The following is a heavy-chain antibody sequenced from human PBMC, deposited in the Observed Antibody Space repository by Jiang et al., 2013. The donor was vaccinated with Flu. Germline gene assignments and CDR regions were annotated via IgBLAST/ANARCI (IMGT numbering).Heavy chain of an antibody. J-gene: IGHJ4*02. CDR3: AREHSVVIATQIDY. CDR2: IYYSGST. Sequence: LLKPSETLSLTCTVSGGSISSSSYYWGWIRQPPGKGLEWIGSIYYSGSTYYNPSLKSRVTISVDTSKNQFSLKLSSVTAADTAVYYCAREHSVVIATQIDYWGQG. V-gene: IGHV4-39*07. CDR1: GGSISSSSYY. D-gene: IGHD2-21*01.